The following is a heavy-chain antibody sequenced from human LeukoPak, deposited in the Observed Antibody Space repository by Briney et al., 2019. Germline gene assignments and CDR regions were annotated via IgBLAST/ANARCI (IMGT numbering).Heavy chain of an antibody. CDR3: ARDPSGNPYFFDY. J-gene: IGHJ4*02. D-gene: IGHD3-3*01. Sequence: ASVKVSCKPSGYSFTSYGISWVRQAPGQGLEWVGWINPYNGKTNYAQKVQGRVTVTTDTSTSTAYIELRSLRFDDTAVYYCARDPSGNPYFFDYWGKGTLVTVSS. CDR2: INPYNGKT. CDR1: GYSFTSYG. V-gene: IGHV1-18*01.